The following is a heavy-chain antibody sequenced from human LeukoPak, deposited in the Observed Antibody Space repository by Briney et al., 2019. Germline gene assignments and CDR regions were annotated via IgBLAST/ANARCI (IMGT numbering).Heavy chain of an antibody. Sequence: NPGGSLRLSCAASGFTFSSYSMNWVRRAPGKGLEWVSSISSSSSYIYYADSVKGRFTISRDNAKNSLYLQMNSLRAEDTAVYYCARPRGDIVVVPAAVYYMDVWGKGTTVTVSS. CDR3: ARPRGDIVVVPAAVYYMDV. J-gene: IGHJ6*03. CDR1: GFTFSSYS. CDR2: ISSSSSYI. D-gene: IGHD2-2*01. V-gene: IGHV3-21*01.